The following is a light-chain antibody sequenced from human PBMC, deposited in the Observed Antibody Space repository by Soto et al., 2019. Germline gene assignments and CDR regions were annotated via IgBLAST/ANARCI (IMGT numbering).Light chain of an antibody. CDR2: GAS. V-gene: IGKV1-9*01. Sequence: DIPLTQSPSFLSASVGDRVTITCRASQGINHYVAWYQQKPGKAPKCLIYGASALQSGVPSRFSGSGSWAQFTLSISSLQPEDFATYYCQHVYSYLLTFGGGTRVEI. CDR1: QGINHY. CDR3: QHVYSYLLT. J-gene: IGKJ4*01.